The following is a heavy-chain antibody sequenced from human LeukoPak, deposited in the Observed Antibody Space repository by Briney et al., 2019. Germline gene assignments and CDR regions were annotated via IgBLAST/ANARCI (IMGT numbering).Heavy chain of an antibody. V-gene: IGHV1-69*13. J-gene: IGHJ3*02. CDR2: IIPIFGTA. CDR1: GGTFSSYA. Sequence: SVKVSCKASGGTFSSYAISWVRQAPGQGLEWMGGIIPIFGTANYAQKFQGRVTITADESTSTAYMELSSLRSEDTAVYYCARAYDIVVVPAAMRALDAFDIWGQGTMVTVSS. CDR3: ARAYDIVVVPAAMRALDAFDI. D-gene: IGHD2-2*01.